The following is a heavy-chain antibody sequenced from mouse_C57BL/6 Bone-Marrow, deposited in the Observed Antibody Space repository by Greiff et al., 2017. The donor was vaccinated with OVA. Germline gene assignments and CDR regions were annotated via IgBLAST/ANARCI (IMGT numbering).Heavy chain of an antibody. J-gene: IGHJ1*03. Sequence: VQLVESGGGLVKPGGSLKLSCAASGFTFSSYAMSWVRQTPEKRLEWVATISDGGSYTYYPDNVKGRFTISRDNAKNNLYLQMSHLKSEDTAMYYCAREDYGSSYGYWYFDVWGTGTTVTVSS. CDR2: ISDGGSYT. D-gene: IGHD1-1*01. CDR1: GFTFSSYA. CDR3: AREDYGSSYGYWYFDV. V-gene: IGHV5-4*01.